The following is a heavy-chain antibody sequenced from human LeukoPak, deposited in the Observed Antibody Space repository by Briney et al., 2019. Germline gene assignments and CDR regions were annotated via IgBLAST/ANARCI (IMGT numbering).Heavy chain of an antibody. Sequence: GSLRLSCATSGFTFSSNWMSWIRQPPGKGLEWIGEINHSGSTNYNPSLKSRVTISVDTSKNQFSLKLSSVTAADTAVYYCARGPSVDYYDSSGYYYVWYFDLWGRGTLVTVSS. J-gene: IGHJ2*01. CDR1: GFTFSSNW. CDR3: ARGPSVDYYDSSGYYYVWYFDL. CDR2: INHSGST. D-gene: IGHD3-22*01. V-gene: IGHV4-34*01.